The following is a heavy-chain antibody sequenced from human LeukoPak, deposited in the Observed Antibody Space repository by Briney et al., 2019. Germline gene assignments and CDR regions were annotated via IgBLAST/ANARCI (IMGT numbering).Heavy chain of an antibody. CDR2: ISTSSSYI. J-gene: IGHJ3*02. D-gene: IGHD3-10*01. CDR3: AGGWFGDAFEI. Sequence: GGSLRLSCGASGFTFSSYSMNWVRQAPGKGLEWVSSISTSSSYIYYADSVKGRFTISRDNAKNSLYLQMNSLRAEDTAVYYCAGGWFGDAFEIWGQGTMVTASS. CDR1: GFTFSSYS. V-gene: IGHV3-21*01.